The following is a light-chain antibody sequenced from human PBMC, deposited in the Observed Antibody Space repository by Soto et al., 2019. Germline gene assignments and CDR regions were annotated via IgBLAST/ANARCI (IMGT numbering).Light chain of an antibody. Sequence: IPMTQSPSTLSASVGDRVTMTCRASQTISNWLAWYQQEPGKAPKLLIYDASSLRSGVPSRFSGSGFATDFTLTISSLQPDDFATYYCQQYSIYPYTFGQGTKLEIK. CDR1: QTISNW. J-gene: IGKJ2*01. CDR2: DAS. CDR3: QQYSIYPYT. V-gene: IGKV1-5*01.